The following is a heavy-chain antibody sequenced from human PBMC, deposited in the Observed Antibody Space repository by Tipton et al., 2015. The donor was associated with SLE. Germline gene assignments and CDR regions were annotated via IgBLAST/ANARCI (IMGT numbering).Heavy chain of an antibody. V-gene: IGHV4-59*12. Sequence: TLSLTCTVSGGSISSYRWSWIRQPPGKGLEWIGYIYYSGSTNYNPSLKSRVTISVDTSKNQFSLKLSSVTAADTAVYYCARAPGLDRDYYYYYYMDVWGKGTMVTVSS. CDR3: ARAPGLDRDYYYYYYMDV. CDR2: IYYSGST. CDR1: GGSISSYR. D-gene: IGHD3/OR15-3a*01. J-gene: IGHJ6*03.